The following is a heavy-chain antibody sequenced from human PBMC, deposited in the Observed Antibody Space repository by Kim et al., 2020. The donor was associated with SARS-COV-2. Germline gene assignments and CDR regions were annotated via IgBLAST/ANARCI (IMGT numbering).Heavy chain of an antibody. CDR2: TTRDGDGS. CDR3: VRYGRNYGAVH. CDR1: GFTFNDYA. V-gene: IGHV3-64D*06. Sequence: GGSLRLSCSASGFTFNDYAIHWVRAPGMGLQYVSATTRDGDGSFYADSVKDRFTIFRDNSKNTLFLQMSGLRVEDTAVYYCVRYGRNYGAVHWGQGTLVTVSS. D-gene: IGHD3-16*01. J-gene: IGHJ4*02.